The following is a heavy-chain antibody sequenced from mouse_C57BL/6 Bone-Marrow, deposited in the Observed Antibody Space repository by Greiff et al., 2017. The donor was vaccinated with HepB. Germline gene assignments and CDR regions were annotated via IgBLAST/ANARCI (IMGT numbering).Heavy chain of an antibody. D-gene: IGHD2-5*01. V-gene: IGHV1-9*01. Sequence: QVQLQQSGAELMKPGASVKLSCKATGYTFTGYWIEWVKQRPGHGLEWIGEILPGSGSTNYNGKFKGKATLTADKSSSTAYMQLSSLTSEDSAVYFCARYYSNYLAWFAYWGQGTLVTVSA. CDR1: GYTFTGYW. CDR2: ILPGSGST. CDR3: ARYYSNYLAWFAY. J-gene: IGHJ3*01.